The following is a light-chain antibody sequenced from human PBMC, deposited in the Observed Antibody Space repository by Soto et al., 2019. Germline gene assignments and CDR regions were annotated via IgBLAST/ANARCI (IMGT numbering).Light chain of an antibody. J-gene: IGKJ5*01. V-gene: IGKV1-39*01. CDR1: QSISSY. CDR3: RQSYSTSPVT. CDR2: AAS. Sequence: DIQMTQSPSSLSASVGDRVTITCRASQSISSYLNWYQQKPGKAPKLLIYAASSLQRGVPSRFSSSGSGAKVSLTTSSLQPQDYATYYCRQSYSTSPVTFGQGTRLEIK.